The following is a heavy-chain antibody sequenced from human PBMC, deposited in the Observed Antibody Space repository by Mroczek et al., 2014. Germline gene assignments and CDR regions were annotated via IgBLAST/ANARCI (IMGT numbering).Heavy chain of an antibody. CDR2: INPNSGGT. V-gene: IGHV1-2*02. CDR1: GYTFTGYY. J-gene: IGHJ4*02. Sequence: QVQLVESGAEVKKPGASVKVSCKASGYTFTGYYMHWVRQAPGQGLEWMGWINPNSGGTNYAQKFQGRVTMTRDTSISTAYMELSRLRSDDTAVYYCARTFRKWELRSGVLDFDYWGQGTLGHRLL. CDR3: ARTFRKWELRSGVLDFDY. D-gene: IGHD1-26*01.